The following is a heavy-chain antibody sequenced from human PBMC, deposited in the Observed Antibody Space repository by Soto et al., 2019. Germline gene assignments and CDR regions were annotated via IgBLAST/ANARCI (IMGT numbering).Heavy chain of an antibody. CDR1: GFTFSSYG. V-gene: IGHV3-30*03. CDR3: AEGGTHDVEYYDFWSGSFYYYYYGMDV. Sequence: GGSLRLSCAASGFTFSSYGMHWVRQAPGKGLEWVAVISYDGSNKYYADSAKGRFTISRDNSKNTLYLQMNSLRAEDTAVYYCAEGGTHDVEYYDFWSGSFYYYYYGMDVWGQGTTVTVSS. CDR2: ISYDGSNK. J-gene: IGHJ6*02. D-gene: IGHD3-3*01.